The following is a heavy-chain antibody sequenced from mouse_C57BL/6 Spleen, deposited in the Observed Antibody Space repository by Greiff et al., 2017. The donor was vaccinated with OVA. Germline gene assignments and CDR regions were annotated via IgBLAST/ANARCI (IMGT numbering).Heavy chain of an antibody. V-gene: IGHV10-1*01. J-gene: IGHJ4*01. CDR1: GFSFNTYA. CDR2: IRSKSNNYAT. Sequence: EVQLQESGGGLVQPKGSLKLSCAASGFSFNTYAMNWVRQAPGKGLEWVARIRSKSNNYATYYADSVKDRFTISRDDSESMLYLQMNNLKTEDTAMYYCEGISDYYGSIYAMDYWGQGTSVTVSS. D-gene: IGHD1-1*01. CDR3: EGISDYYGSIYAMDY.